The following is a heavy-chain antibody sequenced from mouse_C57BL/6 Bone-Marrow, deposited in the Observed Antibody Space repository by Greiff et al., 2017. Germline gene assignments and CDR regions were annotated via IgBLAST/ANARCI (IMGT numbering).Heavy chain of an antibody. Sequence: QVQLKQPGAELVKPGASVKLSCKASGYTFTSYWMQWVKQRPGQGLEWIGEIDPSDSYANSNQKFKGKATLTLDTSSSSAYMQLSRLTSEDSAVYCCARINYDYWGQGATLTVSS. CDR2: IDPSDSYA. CDR3: ARINYDY. J-gene: IGHJ2*01. CDR1: GYTFTSYW. D-gene: IGHD2-1*01. V-gene: IGHV1-50*01.